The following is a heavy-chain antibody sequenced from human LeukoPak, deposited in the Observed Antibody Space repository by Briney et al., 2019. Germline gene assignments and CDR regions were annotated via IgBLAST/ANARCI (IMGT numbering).Heavy chain of an antibody. Sequence: GESLKISCKGSGYSFTSYWIGWVRQMPGKGLEWMGIIYPGDSDTRYSPSFQGQVTISADKSISTAYLQWSSLKASDTAMYYCARLSNPFLRDGYNYVGYYYGMDVWGQGTTVTVSS. CDR1: GYSFTSYW. D-gene: IGHD5-24*01. CDR2: IYPGDSDT. V-gene: IGHV5-51*01. J-gene: IGHJ6*02. CDR3: ARLSNPFLRDGYNYVGYYYGMDV.